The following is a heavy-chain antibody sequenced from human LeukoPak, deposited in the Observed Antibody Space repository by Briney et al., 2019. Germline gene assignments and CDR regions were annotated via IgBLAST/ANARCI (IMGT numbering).Heavy chain of an antibody. D-gene: IGHD3-9*01. V-gene: IGHV4-39*07. CDR2: IYYSGST. J-gene: IGHJ3*02. CDR3: ARDRLDPYYDILTGYYFHGAFDI. CDR1: GGSISTSSYY. Sequence: SETLSLTCTVSGGSISTSSYYWGWIRQPPGKGLECIGNIYYSGSTTYNPSLKSRVTMSVDTSKNQFSLKLRSVTAADTAVYYCARDRLDPYYDILTGYYFHGAFDIWGQGTMVTVSS.